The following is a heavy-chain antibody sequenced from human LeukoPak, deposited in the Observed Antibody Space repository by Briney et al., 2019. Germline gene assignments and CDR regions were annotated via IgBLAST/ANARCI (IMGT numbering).Heavy chain of an antibody. J-gene: IGHJ6*02. CDR2: INPDSGGT. CDR3: ARAQTYCSSPSCPWWYYGMDV. D-gene: IGHD2-2*01. CDR1: GYTFTGYY. Sequence: GASVKVSCKASGYTFTGYYIHWVRQAPGQGLEWMGWINPDSGGTNYLQKFQGWVTMTRDTSASTGYMELSRLRSDDTAVYYCARAQTYCSSPSCPWWYYGMDVWGQGTTATVSS. V-gene: IGHV1-2*04.